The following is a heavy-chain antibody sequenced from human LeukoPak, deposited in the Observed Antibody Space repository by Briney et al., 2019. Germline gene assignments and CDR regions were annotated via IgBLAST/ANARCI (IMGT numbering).Heavy chain of an antibody. CDR1: GFTFRSYT. CDR3: AREGLLARISSGDAFDI. Sequence: GRSLRLSRAASGFTFRSYTMNWVRQAPGKGLEWVSSISSNTAYVSYADSLRGRITISRDNTKNSLYLQMSSRRAEDTAVYYCAREGLLARISSGDAFDIWGRGTMVTVSS. V-gene: IGHV3-21*01. D-gene: IGHD5-24*01. J-gene: IGHJ3*02. CDR2: ISSNTAYV.